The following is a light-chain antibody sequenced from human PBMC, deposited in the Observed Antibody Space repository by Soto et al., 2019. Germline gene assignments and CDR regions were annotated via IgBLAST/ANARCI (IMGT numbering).Light chain of an antibody. CDR2: WAS. V-gene: IGKV4-1*01. Sequence: DIVMTQSPDSLAVSLGERATINCKPSQSGFYNSNNKHYIAWYHHKPGQPPRLLIYWASTRESGVPNRFSGSGSGRDFTLTISSLQPEYVAVYYCQQYYSTPLTFGGGTKVEIK. J-gene: IGKJ4*01. CDR1: QSGFYNSNNKHY. CDR3: QQYYSTPLT.